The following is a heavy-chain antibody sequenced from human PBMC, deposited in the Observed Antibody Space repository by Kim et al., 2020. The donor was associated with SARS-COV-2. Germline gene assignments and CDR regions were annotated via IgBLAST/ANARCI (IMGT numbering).Heavy chain of an antibody. J-gene: IGHJ3*02. CDR2: IYYSGST. D-gene: IGHD6-13*01. CDR1: GGSISSYY. Sequence: SETLSLTCTVSGGSISSYYWSWIRQPPGKGLEWIGYIYYSGSTNYNPSLKSRVTISVDTSKNQFSLKLSSVTAADTAVYYCARRRIAAAGLRAFDIWGQGTMVTVSS. CDR3: ARRRIAAAGLRAFDI. V-gene: IGHV4-59*13.